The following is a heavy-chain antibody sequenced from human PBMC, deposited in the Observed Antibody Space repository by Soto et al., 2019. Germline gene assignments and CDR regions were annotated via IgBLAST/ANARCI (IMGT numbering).Heavy chain of an antibody. CDR1: GFALSIYS. D-gene: IGHD3-10*01. CDR2: ISSSSSYI. CDR3: ARDGSSWGSGSDFDY. V-gene: IGHV3-21*05. Sequence: PGGSLRLSCTASGFALSIYSMNWVRQAPGKGLEWVSYISSSSSYIYYADSVKGRFTISRDNAKNSLYLQMNSLRAEDTAVYYCARDGSSWGSGSDFDYWGQGTLVTVSS. J-gene: IGHJ4*02.